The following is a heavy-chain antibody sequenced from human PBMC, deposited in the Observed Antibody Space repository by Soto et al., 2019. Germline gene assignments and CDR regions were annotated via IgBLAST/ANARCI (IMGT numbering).Heavy chain of an antibody. CDR1: GFTFSSYG. CDR2: ISYDGSNK. V-gene: IGHV3-30*18. CDR3: AKDGGEEGDGTGFYYYYYGMDV. D-gene: IGHD3-10*01. J-gene: IGHJ6*02. Sequence: GGSLRLSCAASGFTFSSYGMHWVRQAPGKGLEWVAVISYDGSNKYYADSVKGRFTISRDNSKNTLYLQMNSLRAEDTAVYYCAKDGGEEGDGTGFYYYYYGMDVWGQGTTVTVSS.